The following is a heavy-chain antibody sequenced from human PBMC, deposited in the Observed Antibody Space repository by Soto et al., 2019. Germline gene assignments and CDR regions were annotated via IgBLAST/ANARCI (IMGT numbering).Heavy chain of an antibody. CDR2: MSTSTGAK. CDR3: VREVDYDAFDI. V-gene: IGHV3-48*02. D-gene: IGHD4-17*01. CDR1: GFTFSRYS. J-gene: IGHJ3*02. Sequence: EVQLEESGGGLVQPGGSLRLSCAASGFTFSRYSMNWVRQAPGKGLEWVSYMSTSTGAKYYADSVEGRFTISKDNAKNSIYLQMDSLRDEDTAVYYCVREVDYDAFDIWGQGTMVTVSS.